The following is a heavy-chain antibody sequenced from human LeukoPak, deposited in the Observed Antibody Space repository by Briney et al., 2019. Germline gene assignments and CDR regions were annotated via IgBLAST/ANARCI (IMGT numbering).Heavy chain of an antibody. CDR2: IYYSGST. V-gene: IGHV4-39*07. CDR1: GGSISSSSYY. Sequence: SETLSLTCTVSGGSISSSSYYWGWIRQPPGKGLEWIGSIYYSGSTYYNPSLKSRVTISVDTSKNQFSLKLSSVTAADTAVYYCARGSSGWPYYFDYWGQGTLVTVSS. D-gene: IGHD6-19*01. J-gene: IGHJ4*02. CDR3: ARGSSGWPYYFDY.